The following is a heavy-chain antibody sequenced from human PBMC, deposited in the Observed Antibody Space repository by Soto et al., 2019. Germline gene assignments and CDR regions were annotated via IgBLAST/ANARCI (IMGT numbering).Heavy chain of an antibody. J-gene: IGHJ4*02. Sequence: RGALRLSCAASGFTFSNAWMNWVRQAPGKGLEWVGRIKSKTDGGTTDYAAPVKGRFTISRDDSKNTLYLQMNSLKTEDTAVYYCTTDPYYYDSSGYLPYFDYWGQGTLVTVSS. CDR2: IKSKTDGGTT. CDR1: GFTFSNAW. D-gene: IGHD3-22*01. V-gene: IGHV3-15*07. CDR3: TTDPYYYDSSGYLPYFDY.